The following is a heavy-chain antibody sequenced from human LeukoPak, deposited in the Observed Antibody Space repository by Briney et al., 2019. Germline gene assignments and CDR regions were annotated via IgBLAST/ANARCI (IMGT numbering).Heavy chain of an antibody. J-gene: IGHJ6*02. CDR3: ARDQVIAARSSYGMDV. CDR1: GGTFSSYA. V-gene: IGHV1-69*13. CDR2: IIPIFGTA. Sequence: VKVSCKASGGTFSSYAISWVRQAPGQGLEWMGGIIPIFGTANYAQKFQGRVTITADESTSTAYMELSSLRSEDTAVYYCARDQVIAARSSYGMDVWGQGTTVTVSS. D-gene: IGHD6-6*01.